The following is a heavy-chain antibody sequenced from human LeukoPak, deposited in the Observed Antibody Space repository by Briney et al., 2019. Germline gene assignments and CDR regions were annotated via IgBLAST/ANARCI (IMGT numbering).Heavy chain of an antibody. CDR2: ISSSS. J-gene: IGHJ3*01. Sequence: PGGSLRLSCAASGFTFSTYTMTWVRQAPGKGLEWVSSISSSSYKGDPVRGRFTISRDNARNSLYLQMNSLRDEDTAVYYCARSRIAEAGTGAFDVWGQGTMVTVSS. V-gene: IGHV3-21*01. CDR3: ARSRIAEAGTGAFDV. CDR1: GFTFSTYT. D-gene: IGHD6-19*01.